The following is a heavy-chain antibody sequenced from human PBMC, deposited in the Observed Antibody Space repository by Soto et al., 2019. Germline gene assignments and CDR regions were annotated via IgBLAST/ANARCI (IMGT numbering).Heavy chain of an antibody. CDR3: AKDRNYPRDQFHY. J-gene: IGHJ4*02. Sequence: HPGGSLRLSCAASGFTFSTYALSWVRQAPGKGLEWVSAISANGQGIYYADSVRGRFTISRDNSKNTIFLHMDSLRAEDTAVYYCAKDRNYPRDQFHYWGQGTQVTVSS. D-gene: IGHD1-7*01. CDR1: GFTFSTYA. V-gene: IGHV3-23*01. CDR2: ISANGQGI.